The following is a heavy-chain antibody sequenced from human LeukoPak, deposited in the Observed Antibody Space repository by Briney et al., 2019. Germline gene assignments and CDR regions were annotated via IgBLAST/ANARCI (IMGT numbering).Heavy chain of an antibody. CDR1: GFTFSSYS. Sequence: GGSLRLSCAASGFTFSSYSMNWVRQAPGKGLEWVASISSSSSYKYYADSVRGGFTISRDNAKNSLYLQRNGLRAEDTAVYYGVRTVARSDYWGQGTLVTVSS. V-gene: IGHV3-21*01. D-gene: IGHD6-19*01. J-gene: IGHJ4*02. CDR3: VRTVARSDY. CDR2: ISSSSSYK.